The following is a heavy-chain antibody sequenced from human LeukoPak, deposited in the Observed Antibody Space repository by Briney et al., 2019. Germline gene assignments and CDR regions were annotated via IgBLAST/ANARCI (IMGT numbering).Heavy chain of an antibody. V-gene: IGHV3-30*18. CDR3: AKSTVPSHSGYFQR. D-gene: IGHD4-17*01. CDR1: GFTFSSYG. CDR2: ISYDGSNK. J-gene: IGHJ1*01. Sequence: GGSLRLSCAASGFTFSSYGMHWVSQAPGKGLEWVAVISYDGSNKYYADSVKGRFTVPRETSRTTLYLQMNSLRAEDTAVYYCAKSTVPSHSGYFQRWGKGTLVTVSS.